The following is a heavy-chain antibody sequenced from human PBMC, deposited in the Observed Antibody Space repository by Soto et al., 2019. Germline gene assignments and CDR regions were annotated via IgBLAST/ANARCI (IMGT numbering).Heavy chain of an antibody. CDR3: AKVERYYYDSSGYYSSPLF. V-gene: IGHV3-23*01. J-gene: IGHJ4*02. CDR2: ISGSGGTT. CDR1: GFTLSSYA. Sequence: VQLLESGGGLVQPGGSLRLSCAASGFTLSSYAMSWVRQAPGKGLEWVSAISGSGGTTYYADSVKGRFTISRDTSKNTLYLQMNSLRAEDTAVYYCAKVERYYYDSSGYYSSPLFWGQGTLVTVSS. D-gene: IGHD3-22*01.